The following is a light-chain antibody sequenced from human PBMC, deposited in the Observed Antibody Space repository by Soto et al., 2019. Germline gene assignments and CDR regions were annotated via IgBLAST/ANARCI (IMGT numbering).Light chain of an antibody. V-gene: IGKV3-15*01. Sequence: EIVMTQSPATLSVSPGERATLSCRASQSVSSKLAWYQQKPGQAPRLLIYGASTRATSIPTRFSGSGSGTEFTLTISSLQSEDFAVYSCQQYNSWPLTFGAGTKVEIK. CDR1: QSVSSK. J-gene: IGKJ4*01. CDR2: GAS. CDR3: QQYNSWPLT.